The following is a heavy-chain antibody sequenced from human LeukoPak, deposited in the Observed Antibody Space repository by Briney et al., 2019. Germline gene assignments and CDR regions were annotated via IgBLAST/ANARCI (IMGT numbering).Heavy chain of an antibody. CDR2: IYYSGIT. J-gene: IGHJ4*02. Sequence: SETLSLTCTVSSGSISSYYWSWIRQPPGKGLEWIEYIYYSGITEYSPSLKGRVTISVETSKNQFSLRLSSVTAADAAVYYCARHAADTVMLDNWGQGTLVTVSS. CDR3: ARHAADTVMLDN. CDR1: SGSISSYY. D-gene: IGHD5-18*01. V-gene: IGHV4-59*08.